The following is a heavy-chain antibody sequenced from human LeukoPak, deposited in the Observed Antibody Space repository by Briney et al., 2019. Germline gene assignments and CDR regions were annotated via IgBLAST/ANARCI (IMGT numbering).Heavy chain of an antibody. J-gene: IGHJ4*02. CDR2: ISGSGGST. Sequence: GGSLRLSCAASGFTFSSYGMHWVRQAPGKGLEWVSAISGSGGSTYCADSVKGRFTISRDNSKNTLYLQMNSLRAEDTAVYYCAKPYYYDSSGLDYWGQGTLVTVSS. CDR1: GFTFSSYG. D-gene: IGHD3-22*01. V-gene: IGHV3-NL1*01. CDR3: AKPYYYDSSGLDY.